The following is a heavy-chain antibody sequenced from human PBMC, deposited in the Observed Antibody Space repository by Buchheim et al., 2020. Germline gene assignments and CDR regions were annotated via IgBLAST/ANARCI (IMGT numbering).Heavy chain of an antibody. CDR1: GFSLSTPDVG. Sequence: QITLKESGPTLVKPTQTLTLTCTFSGFSLSTPDVGVGWIRQPPGKALEWLALVYWSDDKRYSPSLKDRLTIFKDASKNLVVLTMTNMDPVDTATYYCAHEVRWGRIDYWGQGIL. V-gene: IGHV2-5*01. J-gene: IGHJ4*02. D-gene: IGHD3-10*01. CDR2: VYWSDDK. CDR3: AHEVRWGRIDY.